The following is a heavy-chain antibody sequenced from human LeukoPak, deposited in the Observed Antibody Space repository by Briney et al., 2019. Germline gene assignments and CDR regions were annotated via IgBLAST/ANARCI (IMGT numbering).Heavy chain of an antibody. V-gene: IGHV4-61*02. CDR2: IYTSGST. CDR1: GGSISSGSYY. J-gene: IGHJ6*03. D-gene: IGHD3-10*01. CDR3: ARDGPRRGSGLYYMDV. Sequence: SETLSLTCTVSGGSISSGSYYWSWIRQPAGKGLEWIGRIYTSGSTNYNPSLKSRVTISVDTSKNQFSLKLSSVTAADTAVYYCARDGPRRGSGLYYMDVWGKGTMVTVSS.